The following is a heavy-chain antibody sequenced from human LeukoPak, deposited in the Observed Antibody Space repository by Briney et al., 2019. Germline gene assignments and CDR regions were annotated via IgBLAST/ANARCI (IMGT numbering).Heavy chain of an antibody. J-gene: IGHJ3*02. V-gene: IGHV4-39*07. CDR2: FYYSGST. D-gene: IGHD3-16*02. CDR1: AGSVSSGPYY. CDR3: ARGRNQRITFGGVIVKSAFDI. Sequence: PSETLSLTCTVSAGSVSSGPYYWGWIRQPPGKGLEWIGTFYYSGSTDYNPSLKGRVTISVDTSKNQFSLKLSSVTAADTAVYYCARGRNQRITFGGVIVKSAFDIWGQGTMVTVSS.